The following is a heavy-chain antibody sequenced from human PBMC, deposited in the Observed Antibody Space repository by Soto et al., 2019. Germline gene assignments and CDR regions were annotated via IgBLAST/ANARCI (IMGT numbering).Heavy chain of an antibody. Sequence: EVQLVKSGGGLVQPGGSLRLSCAASGFTVSSNYMSWVRQAPGKGLEWVSVIYSGGSTYYADSVKGRFTISRANSQNKLYLQMNSLSAEDTAVYYCAREPVPRGDFWSGYYDYWGQGTLVTVSS. CDR1: GFTVSSNY. J-gene: IGHJ4*02. V-gene: IGHV3-66*01. CDR2: IYSGGST. CDR3: AREPVPRGDFWSGYYDY. D-gene: IGHD3-3*01.